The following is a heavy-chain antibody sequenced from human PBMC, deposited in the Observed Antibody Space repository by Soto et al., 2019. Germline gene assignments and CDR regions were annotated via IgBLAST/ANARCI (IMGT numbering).Heavy chain of an antibody. CDR1: GGSISSGNYY. V-gene: IGHV4-30-4*01. Sequence: KPSETLSLTCTVSGGSISSGNYYWSWIRQPPGKGLEWIGFMSYSGSTSYNASLKSRVTISVDTSKSQFSLNLSFVTAADTAVYYCARRRGFFDYRGQGTLVTVSS. CDR2: MSYSGST. J-gene: IGHJ4*02. CDR3: ARRRGFFDY.